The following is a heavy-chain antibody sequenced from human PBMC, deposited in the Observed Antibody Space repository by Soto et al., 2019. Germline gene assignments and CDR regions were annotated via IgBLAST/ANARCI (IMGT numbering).Heavy chain of an antibody. CDR1: GFTFSSYG. CDR3: ARAKMIMGSREFDYVDY. J-gene: IGHJ4*02. D-gene: IGHD3-16*01. V-gene: IGHV3-33*01. Sequence: QVQLVESGGGVVQPGRSLRLSCAASGFTFSSYGMHWVRQAPGKGLEWVAVIWYDGSNKYYADSVKGRFTISRDNSKNTLYLQINSLRAEDTAVYYCARAKMIMGSREFDYVDYWGQGTLVTVSS. CDR2: IWYDGSNK.